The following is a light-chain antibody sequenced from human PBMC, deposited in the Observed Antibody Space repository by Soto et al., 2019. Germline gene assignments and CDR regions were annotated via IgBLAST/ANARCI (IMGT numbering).Light chain of an antibody. CDR1: SGDVGGYNY. V-gene: IGLV2-14*01. CDR3: SSYTSSSTYV. J-gene: IGLJ1*01. Sequence: QSALTQPASVSGSPGQSTTISCTGSSGDVGGYNYVSWYQQYPGKAPKLMIYDVRNRPSGVSDRFSGSKSGNTASLTISGLQAEDEADYYCSSYTSSSTYVFGTGTKVTVL. CDR2: DVR.